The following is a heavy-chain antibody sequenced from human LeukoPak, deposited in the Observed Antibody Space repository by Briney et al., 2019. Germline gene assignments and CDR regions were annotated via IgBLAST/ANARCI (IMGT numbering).Heavy chain of an antibody. J-gene: IGHJ4*02. CDR1: GFTLSSSW. D-gene: IGHD3-9*01. CDR3: ARGPMYYDILTGYLIDY. Sequence: EGSLRLSCTASGFTLSSSWMSWVRQPPGRGLEWVASIKQDGSQKYYVDSVKGRFTISRDNAKNSLYLQMNSLRAEDTAVYYCARGPMYYDILTGYLIDYWGQGTLVTVSS. CDR2: IKQDGSQK. V-gene: IGHV3-7*01.